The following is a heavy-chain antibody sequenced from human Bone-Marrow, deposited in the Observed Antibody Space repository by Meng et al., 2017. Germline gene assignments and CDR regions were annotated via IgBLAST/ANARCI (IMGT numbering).Heavy chain of an antibody. CDR3: AKGAGRIASTGKRYFDY. V-gene: IGHV3-23*01. CDR1: GFIFNSYA. CDR2: IGANGGST. D-gene: IGHD6-13*01. J-gene: IGHJ4*02. Sequence: GESLKISCTGSGFIFNSYAMGWVRQAPGKGLEWVSVIGANGGSTSYADSVKSRFTISRDNSKNTIYLQMGSLRADDTAVYYCAKGAGRIASTGKRYFDYWGLGTLVTVSS.